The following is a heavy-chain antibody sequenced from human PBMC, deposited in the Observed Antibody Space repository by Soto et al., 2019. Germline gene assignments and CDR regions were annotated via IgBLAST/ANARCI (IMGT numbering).Heavy chain of an antibody. CDR2: IASSGST. CDR3: ARSGVAGIVNPSQWFDP. Sequence: PSETLSLTCTVSGDSIGGVGNRRWIRQFPGRGLEWIGCIASSGSTYYNPALNNRISLSLDTSQNQFSLKLLSVTAADSAIYYCARSGVAGIVNPSQWFDPWGQGTLVTVSP. CDR1: GDSIGGVGN. J-gene: IGHJ5*02. V-gene: IGHV4-31*03. D-gene: IGHD6-19*01.